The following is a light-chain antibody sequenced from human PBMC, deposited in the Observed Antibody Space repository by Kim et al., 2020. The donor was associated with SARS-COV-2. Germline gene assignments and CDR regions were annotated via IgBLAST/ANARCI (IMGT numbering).Light chain of an antibody. V-gene: IGLV2-14*03. Sequence: GQSITISCTRTSSDVGGYNCVAWYQQHPGKAPKLIIYDVRKRPSGVSYRFSGSKSGNRASLTISGLQAEDDADYYCSSYTSSATLIFGGGTKVTVL. J-gene: IGLJ2*01. CDR3: SSYTSSATLI. CDR1: SSDVGGYNC. CDR2: DVR.